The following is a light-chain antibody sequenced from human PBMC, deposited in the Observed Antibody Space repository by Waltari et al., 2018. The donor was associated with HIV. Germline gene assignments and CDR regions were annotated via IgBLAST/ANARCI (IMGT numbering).Light chain of an antibody. CDR2: EVS. CDR1: SSYVGGYTP. CDR3: SSYTSSGAYV. Sequence: QSALTQPASVSGSPGQSITLSCSGTSSYVGGYTPFSWYQQHPGKAPKLMIYEVSNRPSGVSYRFSGSKSGNTASLTISGLQAEDETDYYCSSYTSSGAYVFGTGTTVTVL. J-gene: IGLJ1*01. V-gene: IGLV2-14*01.